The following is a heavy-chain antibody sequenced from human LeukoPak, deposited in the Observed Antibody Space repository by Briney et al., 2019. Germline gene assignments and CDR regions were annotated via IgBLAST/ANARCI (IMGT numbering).Heavy chain of an antibody. CDR1: GYSISSGYY. CDR3: ARDEESSTYYYYGMDV. V-gene: IGHV4-38-2*02. CDR2: MYHSGST. Sequence: SETLSLTCSVSGYSISSGYYWGWIRQPPGKGLEWIGSMYHSGSTYYNPSLKSRVTISVDTSKNQFSLALISVTAADTAVYYCARDEESSTYYYYGMDVWGQGTTVTVSS. D-gene: IGHD3-10*01. J-gene: IGHJ6*02.